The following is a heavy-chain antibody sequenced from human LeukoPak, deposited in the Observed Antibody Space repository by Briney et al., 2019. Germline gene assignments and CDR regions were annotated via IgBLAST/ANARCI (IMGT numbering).Heavy chain of an antibody. V-gene: IGHV1-18*01. Sequence: ASVKVSCKASGYTFSSYGIIWVRQAPRQGLQWMGWVSPFNGNTDYAPKLQGRVTMTTDTSTTTAYMELRSLTSDDTAVYYCARRGGSYSHSDFWGQGTLVTVSS. CDR3: ARRGGSYSHSDF. D-gene: IGHD1-26*01. CDR2: VSPFNGNT. J-gene: IGHJ4*02. CDR1: GYTFSSYG.